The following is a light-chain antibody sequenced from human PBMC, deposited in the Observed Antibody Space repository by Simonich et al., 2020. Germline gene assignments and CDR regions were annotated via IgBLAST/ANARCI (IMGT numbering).Light chain of an antibody. CDR1: QSVLYSSNTKNY. J-gene: IGKJ2*01. Sequence: DIVMTQSPDSLAVSLGERATINCKSSQSVLYSSNTKNYLAWYQQKPGQPPKLLIYWASTRESGVPDRFSGSGSGTDFTLTSSSLHAEDVAVYYCQQYYSTPYTFGQGTKLEIK. V-gene: IGKV4-1*01. CDR2: WAS. CDR3: QQYYSTPYT.